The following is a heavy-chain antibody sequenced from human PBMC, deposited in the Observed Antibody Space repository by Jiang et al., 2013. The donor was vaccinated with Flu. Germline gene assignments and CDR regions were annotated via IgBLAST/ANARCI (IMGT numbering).Heavy chain of an antibody. Sequence: SWVRQAPGQGLEWMGWISAYNGNTNYAQKLQGRVTMTTDTSTSTAYMELRSLRSDDTAVYYCARDGLDFWSGYYNYWGQGTLVTVSS. CDR2: ISAYNGNT. V-gene: IGHV1-18*01. J-gene: IGHJ4*02. D-gene: IGHD3-3*01. CDR3: ARDGLDFWSGYYNY.